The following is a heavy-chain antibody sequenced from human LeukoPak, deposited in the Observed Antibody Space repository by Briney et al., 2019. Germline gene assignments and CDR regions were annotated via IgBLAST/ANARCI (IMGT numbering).Heavy chain of an antibody. D-gene: IGHD1-26*01. J-gene: IGHJ4*02. CDR1: GFTFDDYT. CDR2: ISWDGGST. Sequence: PGGSLRLSCAASGFTFDDYTMHWVRQAPGKGLEWVSLISWDGGSTYYADSVKGRFTISRDNSKNSLYLQMNSLRTEDTALYYCAKDMGKWELLIDYWGQGTLVTVSS. CDR3: AKDMGKWELLIDY. V-gene: IGHV3-43*01.